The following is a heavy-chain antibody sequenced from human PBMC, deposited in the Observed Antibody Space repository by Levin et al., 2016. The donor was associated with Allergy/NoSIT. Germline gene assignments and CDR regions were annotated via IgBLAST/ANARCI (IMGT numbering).Heavy chain of an antibody. CDR1: GFTVHRYP. CDR3: ARGRGTDY. Sequence: GGSLRLSCVTSGFTVHRYPLHWVRQAPGKGLEWVAGISKDGGEKHYAESVKGRFTIARDNSKNTLYLQMNALRAEDTSVYYCARGRGTDYWGQGTLVIVSS. V-gene: IGHV3-30-3*01. CDR2: ISKDGGEK. J-gene: IGHJ4*02. D-gene: IGHD2-15*01.